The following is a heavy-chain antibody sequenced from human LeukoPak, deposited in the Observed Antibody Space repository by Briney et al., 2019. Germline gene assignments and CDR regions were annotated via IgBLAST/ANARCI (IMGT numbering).Heavy chain of an antibody. J-gene: IGHJ4*02. V-gene: IGHV3-48*01. Sequence: GGSLRLSCAASGFTFSSYSMNWVRQAPGKGLEWVSYISSSSSTIYYADSVKGRFTISRDNAKNSLYLQMNSLRAEDTAVYYCARDRGDIVATIGFDYWGQGTLVTVSS. D-gene: IGHD5-12*01. CDR1: GFTFSSYS. CDR3: ARDRGDIVATIGFDY. CDR2: ISSSSSTI.